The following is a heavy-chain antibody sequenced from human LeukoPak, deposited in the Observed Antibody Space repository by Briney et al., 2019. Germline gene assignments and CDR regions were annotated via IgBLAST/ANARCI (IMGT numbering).Heavy chain of an antibody. CDR2: FDPEDGET. V-gene: IGHV1-24*01. J-gene: IGHJ6*03. Sequence: GSVKVSCKVSGYTLTELSMHWVRQAPGKGLEWMGGFDPEDGETIYAQKFQGRVTMTEDTSTDTAYMELSSLRSEDTAVYYCARGPIFGVVISLYYYYMDVWGKGTTVTVSS. D-gene: IGHD3-3*01. CDR3: ARGPIFGVVISLYYYYMDV. CDR1: GYTLTELS.